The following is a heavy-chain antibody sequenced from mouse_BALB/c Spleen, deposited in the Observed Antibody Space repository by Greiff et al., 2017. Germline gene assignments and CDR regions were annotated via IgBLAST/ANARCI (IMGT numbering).Heavy chain of an antibody. CDR2: ISNGGGST. V-gene: IGHV5-12-2*01. CDR3: ARRGGNYAMDY. Sequence: EVKLQESGGGLVQPGGSLKLSCAASGFTFSSYTMSWVRQTPEKRLEWVAYISNGGGSTYYPDTVKGRFTISRDNATNTLYLQMSSLKSEDTAMYYCARRGGNYAMDYWGQGTSVTVSS. J-gene: IGHJ4*01. CDR1: GFTFSSYT.